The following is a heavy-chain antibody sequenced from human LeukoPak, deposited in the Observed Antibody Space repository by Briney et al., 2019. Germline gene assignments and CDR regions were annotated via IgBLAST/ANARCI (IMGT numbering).Heavy chain of an antibody. CDR2: VYNSGIT. D-gene: IGHD3-22*01. CDR1: GASVSDYY. J-gene: IGHJ4*02. CDR3: GIVRLSSGYSN. V-gene: IGHV4-59*02. Sequence: SETLSLTCSVSGASVSDYYCNWIRQRPGKGLEWIGYVYNSGITNYNPSLRSRVTISVDTSKNQFSLKLNSVTASDRAVYYCGIVRLSSGYSNWGQGTLVTVSS.